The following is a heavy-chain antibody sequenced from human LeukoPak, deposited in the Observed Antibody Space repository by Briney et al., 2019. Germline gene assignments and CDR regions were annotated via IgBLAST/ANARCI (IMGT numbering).Heavy chain of an antibody. J-gene: IGHJ4*02. CDR3: ARDTYYYDSSGYWGLDY. CDR1: GYTFTSYG. D-gene: IGHD3-22*01. Sequence: ASVKVSCKASGYTFTSYGISWVRQAPGQGLEWVGWISAYNGNTNYAQKLQGRVTMTTDTSTSTAYMELRSLRSDDTAVYYCARDTYYYDSSGYWGLDYWGQGTLVTVSS. V-gene: IGHV1-18*01. CDR2: ISAYNGNT.